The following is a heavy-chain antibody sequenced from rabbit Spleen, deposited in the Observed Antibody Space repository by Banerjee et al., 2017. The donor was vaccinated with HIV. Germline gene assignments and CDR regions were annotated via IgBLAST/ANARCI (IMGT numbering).Heavy chain of an antibody. V-gene: IGHV1S47*01. CDR2: IYPTKGNT. Sequence: QEQLVESGGGLVQPGGSLKLSCKASGFDFSNYGVTWVRQAPGKGLEWIGVIYPTKGNTEYARWVNGRFTISSDNAQNTVDLQMNSLTEADTATYFCAREDDDYGDFKLWGPGTLVTVS. D-gene: IGHD2-1*01. CDR1: GFDFSNYG. J-gene: IGHJ4*01. CDR3: AREDDDYGDFKL.